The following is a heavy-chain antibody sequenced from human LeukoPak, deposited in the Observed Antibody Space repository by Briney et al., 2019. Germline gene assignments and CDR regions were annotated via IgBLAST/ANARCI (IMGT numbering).Heavy chain of an antibody. Sequence: SETRSLTCAVDGGSFSGYYWSWIRQPPGEGLEWIGEINPGGSTTYNPSLKSRVTISGNTSKNQFSLKLSSVTAADTAVYYCARGGYCSGGSCYPRVWRSRWWSYWGQGTLVTVSS. V-gene: IGHV4-34*01. J-gene: IGHJ4*02. CDR3: ARGGYCSGGSCYPRVWRSRWWSY. D-gene: IGHD2-15*01. CDR1: GGSFSGYY. CDR2: INPGGST.